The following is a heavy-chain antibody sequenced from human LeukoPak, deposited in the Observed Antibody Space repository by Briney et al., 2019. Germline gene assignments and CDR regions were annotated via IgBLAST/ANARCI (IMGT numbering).Heavy chain of an antibody. Sequence: SETLSLTCAVSGGSISSGGYSLSWIRQPPGKGLEWIGYIYHSGSTYYNPSLKSRVTISVDRSKNQFSLKLSSVTAADTAVYYCARAIESITIFGVVNDAFDIWGQGTMVTVSS. CDR3: ARAIESITIFGVVNDAFDI. CDR2: IYHSGST. J-gene: IGHJ3*02. V-gene: IGHV4-30-2*01. CDR1: GGSISSGGYS. D-gene: IGHD3-3*01.